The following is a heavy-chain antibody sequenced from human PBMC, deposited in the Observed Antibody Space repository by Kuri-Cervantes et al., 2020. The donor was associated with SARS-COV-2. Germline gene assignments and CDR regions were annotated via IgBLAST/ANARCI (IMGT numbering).Heavy chain of an antibody. J-gene: IGHJ3*02. Sequence: GGSLRLSCAASGFTFSSYSMNWVRQAPGKGLEWVSYISSSSSTIYYADSVKGRFTISRDNAKNSLYLQMNSLRAEDTAVYYCARASYYYDSSGYSNNIWGQGTMVTVSS. D-gene: IGHD3-22*01. CDR2: ISSSSSTI. CDR3: ARASYYYDSSGYSNNI. CDR1: GFTFSSYS. V-gene: IGHV3-48*01.